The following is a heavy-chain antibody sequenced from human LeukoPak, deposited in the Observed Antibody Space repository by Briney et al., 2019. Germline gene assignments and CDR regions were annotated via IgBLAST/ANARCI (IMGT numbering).Heavy chain of an antibody. CDR3: ARAPSSGTTGYYYYYMDV. V-gene: IGHV4-38-2*02. J-gene: IGHJ6*03. Sequence: SSETLSLTCTVSGYSISSGRYWAWIRQPPGKGLEWIGSITHSGYTNYNPSLKSRLTISVDTSKSQFSLKLSSVTAADTAVYYCARAPSSGTTGYYYYYMDVWGKGTTVTVSS. CDR2: ITHSGYT. D-gene: IGHD1-7*01. CDR1: GYSISSGRY.